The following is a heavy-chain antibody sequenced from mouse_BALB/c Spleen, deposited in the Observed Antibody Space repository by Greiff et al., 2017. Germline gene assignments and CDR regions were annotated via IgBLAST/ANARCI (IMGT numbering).Heavy chain of an antibody. V-gene: IGHV1-9*01. CDR2: ILPGSGST. CDR1: GYTFSSYW. J-gene: IGHJ4*01. CDR3: ARLGDYGEGFDAMDY. D-gene: IGHD2-4*01. Sequence: QVQLQQSGAELMKPGASVKISCKATGYTFSSYWIEWVKQRPGHGLEWIGEILPGSGSTNYNEKFKGKATFTADTSSNTAYMQLSSLTSEDSAVYYCARLGDYGEGFDAMDYGGQGTSVTVSS.